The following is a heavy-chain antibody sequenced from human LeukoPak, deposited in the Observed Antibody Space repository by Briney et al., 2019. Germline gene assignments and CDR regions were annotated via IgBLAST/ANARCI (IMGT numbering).Heavy chain of an antibody. D-gene: IGHD5-24*01. J-gene: IGHJ6*02. CDR1: GYTFTVYY. CDR3: ARGPVDNYYYYYGMDV. V-gene: IGHV1-46*01. Sequence: ASVKVSCKASGYTFTVYYMHWVRQAPGQGLEWMGIINPSGGSTSYAQKFQGRVTMTRDTSTSTVYMELSSLRSEDTAVYYCARGPVDNYYYYYGMDVWGQGTTVTVSS. CDR2: INPSGGST.